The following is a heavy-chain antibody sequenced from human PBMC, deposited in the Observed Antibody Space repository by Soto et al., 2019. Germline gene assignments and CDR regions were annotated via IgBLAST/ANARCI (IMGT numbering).Heavy chain of an antibody. J-gene: IGHJ4*02. CDR2: ISYDGSNK. D-gene: IGHD5-12*01. CDR1: GFTFSSYG. V-gene: IGHV3-30*18. Sequence: SLRLSCAASGFTFSSYGMHWVRQAPGKGLEWVAVISYDGSNKYYADSVKGRFTISRDNSKNTLYLQMNSLRAEDTAVYYCAKDLGRWLQVGSFDYWGQGTLVTVSS. CDR3: AKDLGRWLQVGSFDY.